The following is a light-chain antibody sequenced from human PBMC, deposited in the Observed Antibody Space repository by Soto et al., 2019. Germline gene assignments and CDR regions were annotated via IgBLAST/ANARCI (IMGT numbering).Light chain of an antibody. CDR2: KMS. Sequence: SQLTLSTSALFASVGDAVSITCRASQSISAWLAWYQQRPGKAPKLLIYKMSASERGVPSRFSGSGSGTEFTLTISSLQSEDFAVYYCQQYNNWPPETFGQGTKVDVK. J-gene: IGKJ1*01. CDR3: QQYNNWPPET. CDR1: QSISAW. V-gene: IGKV1-5*03.